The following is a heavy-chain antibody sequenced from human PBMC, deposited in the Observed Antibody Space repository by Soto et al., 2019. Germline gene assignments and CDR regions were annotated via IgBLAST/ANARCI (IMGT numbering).Heavy chain of an antibody. CDR1: GYSFTSYW. CDR2: IYPGDSDT. D-gene: IGHD6-13*01. CDR3: ARLKEYSSRPYGMDV. J-gene: IGHJ6*02. V-gene: IGHV5-51*01. Sequence: GESLKISCQASGYSFTSYWIGWVRQMPGKGLGWMGIIYPGDSDTRYSPSFQGQVTISADKSISTAYLQWSSLKASDTAMYYCARLKEYSSRPYGMDVWGQGTTVTVSS.